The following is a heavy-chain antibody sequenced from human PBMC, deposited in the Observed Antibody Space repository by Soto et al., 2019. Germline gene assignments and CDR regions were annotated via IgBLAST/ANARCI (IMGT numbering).Heavy chain of an antibody. CDR2: IYYSGST. CDR3: ARERRYCSSTSCYGDWFDP. V-gene: IGHV4-31*03. Sequence: QVLLQESGPGLVKPSQTLSLTCTVSGGSISSGGYYWSWIRQHPGKGLEWIGYIYYSGSTYYNPSLKSRVTISVDTSKNQFSLKLSSVTAADTAVYYCARERRYCSSTSCYGDWFDPWGQGTLVTVSS. D-gene: IGHD2-2*01. CDR1: GGSISSGGYY. J-gene: IGHJ5*02.